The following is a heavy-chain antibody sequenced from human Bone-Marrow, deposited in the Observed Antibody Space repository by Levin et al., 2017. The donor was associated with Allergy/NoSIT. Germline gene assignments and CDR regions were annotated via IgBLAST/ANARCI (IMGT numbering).Heavy chain of an antibody. CDR2: IYPGDSDT. V-gene: IGHV5-51*01. CDR3: ARRYCSGGSCYQGWFDP. Sequence: ASVKVSCKGSGYSFTSYWIGWVRQMPGKGLEWMGIIYPGDSDTRYSPSFQGQVTISADKSISTAYLQWSSLKASDTAMYYCARRYCSGGSCYQGWFDPWGQGTLVTVSS. CDR1: GYSFTSYW. J-gene: IGHJ5*02. D-gene: IGHD2-15*01.